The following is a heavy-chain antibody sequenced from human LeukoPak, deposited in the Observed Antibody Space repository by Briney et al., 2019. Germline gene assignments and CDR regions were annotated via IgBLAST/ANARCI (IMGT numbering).Heavy chain of an antibody. CDR3: ARDYRYSGSYDPPNAFDI. J-gene: IGHJ3*02. CDR1: GYTFTIYY. D-gene: IGHD1-26*01. CDR2: INPSGGGT. Sequence: GASVKVSCKASGYTFTIYYMHWVRQAPGQGLEWMGIINPSGGGTSYAQKFQGRVTMTRDTSTSTVYMELSSLRSEDTAVYYCARDYRYSGSYDPPNAFDIWGQGTMVTVSS. V-gene: IGHV1-46*01.